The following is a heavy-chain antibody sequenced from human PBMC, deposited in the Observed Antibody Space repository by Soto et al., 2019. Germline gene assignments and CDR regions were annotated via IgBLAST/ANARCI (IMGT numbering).Heavy chain of an antibody. Sequence: SVKVSCKASGYTFTYCSLHWLQQAPGQGLERMRWITLYNGNTNYAKKFQGRVTITRDTSASTAYMELSSLRSEDTAVYYCARVLTGYYDYWGQGTLVTVSS. D-gene: IGHD3-9*01. CDR3: ARVLTGYYDY. CDR2: ITLYNGNT. V-gene: IGHV1-45*02. J-gene: IGHJ4*02. CDR1: GYTFTYCS.